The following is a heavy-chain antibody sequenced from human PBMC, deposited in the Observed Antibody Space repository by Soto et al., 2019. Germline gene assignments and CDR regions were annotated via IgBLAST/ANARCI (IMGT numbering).Heavy chain of an antibody. Sequence: LSLSYAAFRFTCTVYSMDWVRQAPGKGLEWVSSISSTTNYIYYGDSMKGRFTISRDNAKNSLYLEMNSLRAEDTAVYYCARESEDLTSNFDYWGQGTLVTVSS. J-gene: IGHJ4*02. CDR1: RFTCTVYS. V-gene: IGHV3-21*06. CDR3: ARESEDLTSNFDY. CDR2: ISSTTNYI.